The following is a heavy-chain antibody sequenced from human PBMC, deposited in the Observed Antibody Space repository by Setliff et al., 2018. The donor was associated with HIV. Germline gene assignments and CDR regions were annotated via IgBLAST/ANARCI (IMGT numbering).Heavy chain of an antibody. Sequence: GGSLRLSCAASGFTFSSHTMSWVRQAPGKGLEWVSSLSGHTMTTYYAGSVKGRSTISRDVSNNTLYFQMNSLRAEDTAVYYCAKDKGGYNWNYFDYWGPGTQVTVSS. V-gene: IGHV3-23*01. CDR2: LSGHTMTT. CDR3: AKDKGGYNWNYFDY. D-gene: IGHD1-20*01. CDR1: GFTFSSHT. J-gene: IGHJ4*02.